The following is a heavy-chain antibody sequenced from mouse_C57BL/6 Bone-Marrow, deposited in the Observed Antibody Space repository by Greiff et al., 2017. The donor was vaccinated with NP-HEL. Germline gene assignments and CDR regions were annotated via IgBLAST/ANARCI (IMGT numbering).Heavy chain of an antibody. Sequence: QVQLQQSGAELAKPGASVKLSCKASGYTFTSYWMHWVKQRPGQGLEWIGYINPSSGYTKYNQKFKDKATLTEDKSSSTAYMQLSSLTYEDSAVYYCARVYYGISLDYWGQGTTLIVSS. V-gene: IGHV1-7*01. D-gene: IGHD1-1*01. CDR2: INPSSGYT. J-gene: IGHJ2*01. CDR1: GYTFTSYW. CDR3: ARVYYGISLDY.